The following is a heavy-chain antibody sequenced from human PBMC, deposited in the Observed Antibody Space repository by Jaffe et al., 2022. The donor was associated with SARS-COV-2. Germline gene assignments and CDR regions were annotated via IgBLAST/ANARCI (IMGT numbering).Heavy chain of an antibody. J-gene: IGHJ4*02. CDR1: GFSLSTSGVG. CDR2: IYWDDDK. V-gene: IGHV2-5*02. D-gene: IGHD3-22*01. CDR3: AHSYYYDSSGFVLFDY. Sequence: QITLKESGPTLVKPTQTLTLTCTFSGFSLSTSGVGVGWIRQPPGKALEWLALIYWDDDKRYSPSLKSRLTITKDTSKNQVVLTMTNMDPVDTATYYCAHSYYYDSSGFVLFDYWGQGTLVTVSS.